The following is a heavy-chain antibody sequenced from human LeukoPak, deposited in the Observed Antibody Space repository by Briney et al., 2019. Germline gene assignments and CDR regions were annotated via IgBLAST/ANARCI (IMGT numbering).Heavy chain of an antibody. CDR3: ARTKDYCSGGSCYGFDY. Sequence: SQTLSLTCTVSGGSISSGGYYWSWIRQPPGKGLEWIGYIYHSGSTYYNPSLKSRVTISVDTSKNQFSLKLSSVTAADTAVYYCARTKDYCSGGSCYGFDYWGQGTLVTVSS. J-gene: IGHJ4*02. V-gene: IGHV4-30-2*01. D-gene: IGHD2-15*01. CDR2: IYHSGST. CDR1: GGSISSGGYY.